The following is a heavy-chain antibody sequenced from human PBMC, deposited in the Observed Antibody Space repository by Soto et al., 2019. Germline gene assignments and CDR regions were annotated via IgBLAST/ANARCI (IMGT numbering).Heavy chain of an antibody. CDR2: IYSSGST. CDR3: ARDHPHSYGIYYFDY. Sequence: SETLSLTCAVSGGSITNYYWSWIRQPPGKGLEWIGYIYSSGSTNYNPSLKSRVTISADTSKNQVSLKLTSVTAADTAVYYCARDHPHSYGIYYFDYWGQGTLVTVSS. CDR1: GGSITNYY. V-gene: IGHV4-59*01. D-gene: IGHD5-18*01. J-gene: IGHJ4*02.